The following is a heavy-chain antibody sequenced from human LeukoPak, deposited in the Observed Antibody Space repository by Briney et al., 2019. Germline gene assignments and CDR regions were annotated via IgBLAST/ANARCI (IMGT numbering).Heavy chain of an antibody. D-gene: IGHD1-1*01. Sequence: ASVKVSCKASGYTFTGYYMHWVRQAPGQGLEWIGWINPNSGGTNYAQKFQGRVTMTRDTSISTAYMELSSLRSDDTAFYYCARARIRIQEVFDYWGQGTLVTVSS. V-gene: IGHV1-2*02. CDR3: ARARIRIQEVFDY. CDR1: GYTFTGYY. J-gene: IGHJ4*02. CDR2: INPNSGGT.